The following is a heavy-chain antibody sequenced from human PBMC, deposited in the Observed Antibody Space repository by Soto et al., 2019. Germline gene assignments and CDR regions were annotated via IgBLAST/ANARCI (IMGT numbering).Heavy chain of an antibody. CDR2: ISSSSSYI. V-gene: IGHV3-21*01. J-gene: IGHJ4*01. CDR1: GFTFSRYS. Sequence: EVQLVESGGGLVKPGGSLRLSCAASGFTFSRYSMNWVRQAPGKGLEWVSSISSSSSYIYYVDSVKGRFTISRDNAQNSLYLQMNSLRAEDTAVYYCARKWYSSSCNTENYCDYWGHGTLVTVSS. CDR3: ARKWYSSSCNTENYCDY. D-gene: IGHD6-13*01.